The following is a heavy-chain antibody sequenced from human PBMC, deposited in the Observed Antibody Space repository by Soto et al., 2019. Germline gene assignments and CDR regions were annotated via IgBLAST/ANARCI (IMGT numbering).Heavy chain of an antibody. D-gene: IGHD4-4*01. CDR1: GGTFSSYA. J-gene: IGHJ6*02. V-gene: IGHV1-69*13. CDR2: IIPIFGTA. Sequence: GASVKVSCKASGGTFSSYAISWVRQAPGQGLEWMGGIIPIFGTANYAQKFQGRVTITADESTSTAYMELSSLRSEDTAVYYCARDRAYGGDYSNYENYYYYGMDVWGQGTTVTVSS. CDR3: ARDRAYGGDYSNYENYYYYGMDV.